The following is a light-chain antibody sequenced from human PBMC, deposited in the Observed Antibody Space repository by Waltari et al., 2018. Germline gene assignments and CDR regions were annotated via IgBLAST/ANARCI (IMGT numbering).Light chain of an antibody. V-gene: IGKV3-11*01. CDR3: QQRSSWPLT. CDR2: DAS. J-gene: IGKJ4*01. CDR1: QSVSSS. Sequence: EIVLTQSPATLSLSSGDRATPSCRASQSVSSSLAWYQQRPGQAPRLLIYDASNRATGIPARFSGSGSGTDFTLTISSLEPEDFAVYYCQQRSSWPLTFGGGTKVEVK.